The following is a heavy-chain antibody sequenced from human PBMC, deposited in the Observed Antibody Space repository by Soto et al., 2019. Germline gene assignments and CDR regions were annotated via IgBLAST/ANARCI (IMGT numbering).Heavy chain of an antibody. D-gene: IGHD1-26*01. Sequence: PSETLSLTCAISGDSVSGNSAAWNWIRQSPSRGLEWLGRTYYRSRWYNDYAVSVQSRITVTPDTSKNQFSLHLNSVTPEDAAVYYCAREFPYDGSSDSYLDYWGQGALVTVSS. V-gene: IGHV6-1*01. CDR1: GDSVSGNSAA. J-gene: IGHJ4*02. CDR3: AREFPYDGSSDSYLDY. CDR2: TYYRSRWYN.